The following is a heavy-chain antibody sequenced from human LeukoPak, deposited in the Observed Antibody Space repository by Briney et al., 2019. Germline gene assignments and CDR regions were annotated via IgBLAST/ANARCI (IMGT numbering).Heavy chain of an antibody. CDR1: GFTFSSYA. D-gene: IGHD1-26*01. V-gene: IGHV3-23*01. CDR2: ISGSGGST. CDR3: AKSYSGSSPFDY. Sequence: GGSLRLSCAASGFTFSSYAMSWVSQAPGKGLEWVSTISGSGGSTYYADSVKGWFTISRDNSKNTLFLQMNSLRAEDTAVYYCAKSYSGSSPFDYWGQGTLVTVSS. J-gene: IGHJ4*02.